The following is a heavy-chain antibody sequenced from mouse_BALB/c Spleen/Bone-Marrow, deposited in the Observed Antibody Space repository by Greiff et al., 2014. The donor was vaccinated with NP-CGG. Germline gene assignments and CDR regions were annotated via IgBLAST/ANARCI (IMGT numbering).Heavy chain of an antibody. V-gene: IGHV1S130*01. J-gene: IGHJ2*01. CDR1: GYTFTSSW. D-gene: IGHD4-1*01. CDR2: IHPNSGNT. CDR3: ARELGRGYYFDY. Sequence: QVQLQQSGSVLVRPGASVKLFCKASGYTFTSSWVHWGEQRPGQGLEWIGEIHPNSGNTNYNEKFKGKATLTVDTSSSTAYVDLSSLTSEDSAVYYCARELGRGYYFDYWGQGTTLTVSS.